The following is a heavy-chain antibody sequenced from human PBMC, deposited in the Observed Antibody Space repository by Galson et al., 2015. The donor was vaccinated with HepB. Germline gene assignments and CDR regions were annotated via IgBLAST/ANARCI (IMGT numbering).Heavy chain of an antibody. CDR1: GFTFSSYA. CDR3: ARVDGYNFFNAFDT. CDR2: ISYDGNNI. V-gene: IGHV3-30-3*01. Sequence: SLRLSCAASGFTFSSYAMHWVRQAPGKGLEWVAIISYDGNNIYYADSVRGRFTISRDNSKNTLYLQMNSLRAEDTAVYYCARVDGYNFFNAFDTWGQGTMVTVSS. J-gene: IGHJ3*02. D-gene: IGHD5-24*01.